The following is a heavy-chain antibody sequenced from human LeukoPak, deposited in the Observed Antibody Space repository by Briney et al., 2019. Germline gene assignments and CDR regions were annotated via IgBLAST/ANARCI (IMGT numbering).Heavy chain of an antibody. CDR1: GFYIRHYY. D-gene: IGHD3-10*01. V-gene: IGHV3-7*04. CDR3: ARDGSGRDFSLDY. J-gene: IGHJ4*02. CDR2: IRNDGTNI. Sequence: GGSLRLSCVASGFYIRHYYMSWVRQAPGKGLEWVADIRNDGTNIYNVDSVRGRFTISRDDAKNSLFLQMSSLKDEDTAVYYCARDGSGRDFSLDYWGQGTLVTVSS.